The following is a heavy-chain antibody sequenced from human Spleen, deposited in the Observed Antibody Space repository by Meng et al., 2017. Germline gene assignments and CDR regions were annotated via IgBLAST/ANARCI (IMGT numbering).Heavy chain of an antibody. CDR1: VRSIGNGCNC. Sequence: QVKLQHSRAGPLKPLQTLSLCSDVSVRSIGNGCNCCSWLPLQPVKGLEWKWYIYYSGSTYYNPSLKSLVIISVDTSKNQFSLKLSSVTAAVKAVYYCARARGPGGGHYIDYWGQGTLVTVSS. V-gene: IGHV4-31*01. D-gene: IGHD3-10*01. CDR2: IYYSGST. J-gene: IGHJ4*02. CDR3: ARARGPGGGHYIDY.